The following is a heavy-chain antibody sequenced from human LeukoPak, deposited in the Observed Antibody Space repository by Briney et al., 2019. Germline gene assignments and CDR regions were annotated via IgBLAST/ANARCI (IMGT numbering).Heavy chain of an antibody. CDR1: GGTFSSYA. CDR2: IIPILGIA. D-gene: IGHD4-11*01. Sequence: ASVKVSCKASGGTFSSYAISWVRQAPGQGLEWMGRIIPILGIANYAQKFQGRVTITADKSTSTAYMELRSLRSDDTAVYYCARASAEYSNWGNYWGQGTLVTVSS. CDR3: ARASAEYSNWGNY. J-gene: IGHJ4*02. V-gene: IGHV1-69*04.